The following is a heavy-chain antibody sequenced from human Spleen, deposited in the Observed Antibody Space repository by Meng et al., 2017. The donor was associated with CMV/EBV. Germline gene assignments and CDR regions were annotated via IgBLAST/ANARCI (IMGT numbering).Heavy chain of an antibody. Sequence: TFPSYHLHWLRQAPGHGPEWMGIINPSGVTTIYAQKFQGRVTMTRDTSTSTVYMDLSSLRSEDTAVYYCARGPEYCSSTFCYTSHFQHWGQGTLVTVSS. CDR1: TFPSYH. D-gene: IGHD2-2*02. J-gene: IGHJ1*01. CDR3: ARGPEYCSSTFCYTSHFQH. V-gene: IGHV1-46*01. CDR2: INPSGVTT.